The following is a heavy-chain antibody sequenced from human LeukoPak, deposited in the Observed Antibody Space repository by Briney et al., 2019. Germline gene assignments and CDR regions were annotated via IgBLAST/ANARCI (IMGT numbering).Heavy chain of an antibody. CDR3: ARGPSPGSYVWGSYSGSGYYYGMDV. J-gene: IGHJ6*02. D-gene: IGHD3-16*01. CDR1: GFTFSSYA. V-gene: IGHV3-23*01. CDR2: ISGSGGST. Sequence: GGSLRLSCAASGFTFSSYAMSWVRQAPGKGLEWVSAISGSGGSTYYADSVKGRFTISRNNSKNTLYLQMNSLRAEDTAVYYCARGPSPGSYVWGSYSGSGYYYGMDVWGQGTTVTVSS.